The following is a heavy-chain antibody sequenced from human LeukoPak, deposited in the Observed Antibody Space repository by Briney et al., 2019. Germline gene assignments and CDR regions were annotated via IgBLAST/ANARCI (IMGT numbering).Heavy chain of an antibody. J-gene: IGHJ6*04. CDR3: ARESPSLDV. Sequence: GGSLRLSCAASGFTFTNYVMSWVRQPPGKGLEWVSYISSSSSSTIYYADSVKGRFTISRDNAKNSLYLQMNSLRAEDTAVYYCARESPSLDVWGKGTTVTVSS. CDR1: GFTFTNYV. CDR2: ISSSSSSTI. V-gene: IGHV3-48*01.